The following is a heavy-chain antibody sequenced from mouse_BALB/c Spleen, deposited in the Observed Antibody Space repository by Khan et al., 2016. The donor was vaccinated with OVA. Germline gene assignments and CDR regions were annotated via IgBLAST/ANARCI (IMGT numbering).Heavy chain of an antibody. D-gene: IGHD2-4*01. CDR3: ARSYDYDVGGFAY. J-gene: IGHJ3*01. V-gene: IGHV2-9*02. CDR1: GFSLSNYG. CDR2: IWTGGIT. Sequence: QVQLKESGPGLVAPSQSLSITCTVSGFSLSNYGVHWVRQPPGKGLEWLGVIWTGGITNYNSALMSRLNISKDNSKSQVFLKMNRLQTDDTAIYYCARSYDYDVGGFAYWGQGTLVTVSA.